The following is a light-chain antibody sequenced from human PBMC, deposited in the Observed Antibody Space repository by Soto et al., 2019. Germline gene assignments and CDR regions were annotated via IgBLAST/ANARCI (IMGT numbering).Light chain of an antibody. CDR2: EGT. Sequence: QSALTQPASVSGSPGQSVTISCTGTSGDIGRYKFVSWFQQHPGKAPKLLIFEGTNRPSGVSHRFSGSKSGNTASLTISGLQAEDEARYFCSSSTDPNTLVIFGGGTKLTAL. CDR1: SGDIGRYKF. V-gene: IGLV2-14*01. CDR3: SSSTDPNTLVI. J-gene: IGLJ2*01.